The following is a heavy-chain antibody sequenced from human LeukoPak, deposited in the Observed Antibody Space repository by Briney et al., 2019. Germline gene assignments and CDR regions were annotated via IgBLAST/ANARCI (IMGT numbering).Heavy chain of an antibody. CDR2: IYYSGST. D-gene: IGHD3-3*01. CDR1: GGSISSYY. V-gene: IGHV4-59*01. Sequence: SETLSLTCTVSGGSISSYYWSWIRQPPGKGLERIGYIYYSGSTNYNPSLKGRVTISVDTSKNQFSLKLSSVTAADTAVYYCARSMNSYYDFWSGYFDPNAFDIWGQGTMVTVSS. J-gene: IGHJ3*02. CDR3: ARSMNSYYDFWSGYFDPNAFDI.